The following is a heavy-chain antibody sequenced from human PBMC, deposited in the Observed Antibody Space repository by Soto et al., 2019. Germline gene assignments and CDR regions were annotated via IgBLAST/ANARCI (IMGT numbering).Heavy chain of an antibody. CDR3: ARHERDGYNLHYYYGMDV. V-gene: IGHV5-10-1*01. J-gene: IGHJ6*02. CDR2: IDPSDSYT. CDR1: GYSFTSYW. Sequence: GESLKISCKGSGYSFTSYWISWVRQMPGKGLEWMGRIDPSDSYTNYSPSFQGHVTISADKSISPAYLQWSSLKASDTAMYYCARHERDGYNLHYYYGMDVWGQGTTVTVSS. D-gene: IGHD5-12*01.